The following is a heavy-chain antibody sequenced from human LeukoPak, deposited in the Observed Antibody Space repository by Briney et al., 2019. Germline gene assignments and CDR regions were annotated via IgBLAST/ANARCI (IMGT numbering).Heavy chain of an antibody. D-gene: IGHD1-26*01. Sequence: TTSETLSLTCTVSGGSISSSSYYWGWIRQPPGKGLEWIGSIYYSGSTYYNPSLKSRVTISVDTSKNQFSLKLSSVTAADTAVYYCVEYGVRKKKWEPPYFDYWGQGTLVTVSS. J-gene: IGHJ4*02. CDR2: IYYSGST. CDR3: VEYGVRKKKWEPPYFDY. V-gene: IGHV4-39*01. CDR1: GGSISSSSYY.